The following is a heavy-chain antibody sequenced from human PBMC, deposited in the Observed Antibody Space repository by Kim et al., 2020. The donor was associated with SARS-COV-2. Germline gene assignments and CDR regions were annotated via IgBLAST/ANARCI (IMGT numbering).Heavy chain of an antibody. J-gene: IGHJ4*02. CDR3: ARDPHHCSGGSCYDY. V-gene: IGHV3-30*07. D-gene: IGHD2-15*01. Sequence: ADSGKGRFTISGENSKNTLYLQMNSLRAEDTAVYYCARDPHHCSGGSCYDYWGQGTLVTVSS.